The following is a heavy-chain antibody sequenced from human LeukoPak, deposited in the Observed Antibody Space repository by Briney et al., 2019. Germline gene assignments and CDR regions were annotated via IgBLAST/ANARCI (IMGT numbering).Heavy chain of an antibody. CDR3: GRKAGDCGGGSCYSIDY. CDR1: GGPFSSEA. Sequence: GSSVKVSCKAFGGPFSSEAISWVRQAPGQGLEWMGGIIPIFGTANYAQKFQGRVTITTDESTTTAYMEVSSLRSEDTAVYYCGRKAGDCGGGSCYSIDYWGQGTLVTVSS. CDR2: IIPIFGTA. D-gene: IGHD2-15*01. V-gene: IGHV1-69*05. J-gene: IGHJ4*02.